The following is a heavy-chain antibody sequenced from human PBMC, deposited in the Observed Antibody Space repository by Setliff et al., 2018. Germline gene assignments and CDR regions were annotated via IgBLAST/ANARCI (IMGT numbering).Heavy chain of an antibody. D-gene: IGHD3-22*01. V-gene: IGHV1-18*01. CDR2: IGAYNGNT. J-gene: IGHJ4*02. CDR3: ARAPRYYYDNTGYRSFDY. CDR1: GYTFTNYG. Sequence: VKVSCKASGYTFTNYGVTWVRQAPGQGLEWMGWIGAYNGNTYNAQKLQGRVTVTTDTSTSTVYMELRSLRSDDTAVYYCARAPRYYYDNTGYRSFDYWGQGTLVTVSS.